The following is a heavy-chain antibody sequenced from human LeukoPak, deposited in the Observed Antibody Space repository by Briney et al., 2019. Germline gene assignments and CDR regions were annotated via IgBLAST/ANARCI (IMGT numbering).Heavy chain of an antibody. J-gene: IGHJ3*02. D-gene: IGHD4-23*01. V-gene: IGHV3-21*01. CDR1: GFTFSRSW. CDR3: AGDYEGNLAFDI. CDR2: ISSSSTYI. Sequence: GGSLRLSCAASGFTFSRSWMDWVRQAPGKGLEWVSSISSSSTYIYYADSLEGRFTISRDNVRNSLYLQMNSLRAEDTAVYYCAGDYEGNLAFDIWGQGTMVTVSS.